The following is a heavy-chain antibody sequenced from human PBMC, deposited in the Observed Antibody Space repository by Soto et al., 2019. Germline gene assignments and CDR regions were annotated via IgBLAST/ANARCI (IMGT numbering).Heavy chain of an antibody. Sequence: SETLSLTCTVSGGSISSYYWSWIRQPPGKGLEWIGYIYYSGSTNYNPSLKSRVTISVDTSKNQFFLKLSSVTAADTAVYYCARQHYDFWSGYHNWFDPWGQGTLVTVSS. CDR3: ARQHYDFWSGYHNWFDP. CDR1: GGSISSYY. J-gene: IGHJ5*02. D-gene: IGHD3-3*01. V-gene: IGHV4-59*01. CDR2: IYYSGST.